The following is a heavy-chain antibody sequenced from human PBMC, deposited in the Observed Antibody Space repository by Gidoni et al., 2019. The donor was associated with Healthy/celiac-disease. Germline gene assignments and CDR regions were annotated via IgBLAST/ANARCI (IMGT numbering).Heavy chain of an antibody. J-gene: IGHJ4*02. CDR1: GFTFSSYS. CDR2: ISSSSSTI. Sequence: EVQLVESGGGLVQPGGSLRLSCAASGFTFSSYSMNWVRQAPGKGLEWVSYISSSSSTIYYADSVKGRFTISRDNAKNSLYLQMNSLRDEDTAVYYCATLPSGWLHGGDYWGQGTLVTVSS. CDR3: ATLPSGWLHGGDY. V-gene: IGHV3-48*02. D-gene: IGHD5-12*01.